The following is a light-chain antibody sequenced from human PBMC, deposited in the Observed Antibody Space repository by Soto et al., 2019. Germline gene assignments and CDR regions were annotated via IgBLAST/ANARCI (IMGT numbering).Light chain of an antibody. CDR2: GAS. J-gene: IGKJ5*01. CDR1: QSVDSNY. CDR3: QQYGTPRSVT. V-gene: IGKV3-20*01. Sequence: EIVISQSPRTLPLSQGEAAPLSCWVSQSVDSNYLAWYQQKPGQTPRLIIYGASGRADGIPHRFSGSGFGTDFTLTISKVEPEDFAVYYCQQYGTPRSVTFGQGSRLEI.